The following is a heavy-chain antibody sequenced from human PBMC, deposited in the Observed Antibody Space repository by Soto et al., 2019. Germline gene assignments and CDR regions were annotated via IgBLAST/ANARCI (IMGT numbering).Heavy chain of an antibody. D-gene: IGHD2-2*01. Sequence: ASVKVSCKASGYTFTSYVISWVRHAPGQGLEWMGWISAYNGNTNYAQKLQGRVTMTTDTSTSTAYMELRSLRSDDTAVYYCARDSTGYCISTSCYHYYYYYGMDVWGQGTTVTVSS. CDR2: ISAYNGNT. CDR1: GYTFTSYV. J-gene: IGHJ6*02. CDR3: ARDSTGYCISTSCYHYYYYYGMDV. V-gene: IGHV1-18*01.